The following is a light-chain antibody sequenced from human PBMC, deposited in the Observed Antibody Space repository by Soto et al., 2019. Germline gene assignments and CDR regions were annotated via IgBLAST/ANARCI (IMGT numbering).Light chain of an antibody. CDR1: QSIVNY. Sequence: DLQMTQSPSSLSASVGDSVTITCRASQSIVNYVNWYQQTPGKAPKLLIYAASNLQSGVPSRFSGSGSGTAFTLTISSLQPEDFARYYCQQTYQTPLTFGGGTKVDI. CDR3: QQTYQTPLT. CDR2: AAS. J-gene: IGKJ4*01. V-gene: IGKV1-39*01.